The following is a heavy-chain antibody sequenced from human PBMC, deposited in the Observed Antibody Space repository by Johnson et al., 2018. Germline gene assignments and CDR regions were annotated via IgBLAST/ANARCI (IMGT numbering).Heavy chain of an antibody. V-gene: IGHV1-69*01. CDR1: GGTFSSYA. CDR2: IIPIFGTA. J-gene: IGHJ3*02. Sequence: VQLVETGAEVKKPGSSVKVSCKASGGTFSSYAISWVRQAPGQGLEWMGGIIPIFGTANYAQKFQGRVTITADESTSTAYMERSSLRAEDTAVYYCARGSMGSGLGGADTFVIWGQGTMVTVSS. CDR3: ARGSMGSGLGGADTFVI. D-gene: IGHD6-19*01.